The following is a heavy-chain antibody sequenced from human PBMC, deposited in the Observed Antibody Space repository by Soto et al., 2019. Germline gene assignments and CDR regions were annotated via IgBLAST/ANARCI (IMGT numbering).Heavy chain of an antibody. CDR1: GDTFSNYA. CDR3: ARGYRELFFYAMDV. V-gene: IGHV1-69*06. J-gene: IGHJ6*02. CDR2: IIPFYDKP. D-gene: IGHD3-10*01. Sequence: QVELVQSGIEVKNPGSSVKVSCKASGDTFSNYAFNWVRQAPGQGLEWMGGIIPFYDKPNYAENFLGRVTISADKFAATAYSEVSSLRSEDTAVYFCARGYRELFFYAMDVWGRGTPVIVSS.